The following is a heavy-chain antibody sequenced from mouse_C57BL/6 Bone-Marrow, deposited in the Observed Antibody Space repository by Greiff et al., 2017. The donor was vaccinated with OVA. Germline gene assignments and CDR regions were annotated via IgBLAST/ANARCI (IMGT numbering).Heavy chain of an antibody. V-gene: IGHV5-15*01. CDR2: ISNLAYSI. CDR3: ARPSYDYGYYAMDY. D-gene: IGHD2-4*01. Sequence: EVQLVESGGGLVQPGGSLKLSCAASGFTFSDYGMAWVRQAPRKGPEWVAFISNLAYSIYYADTVTGRFTIAREKDNNTLYHEMGSLRSEETAMYYCARPSYDYGYYAMDYWGQGTSVTVSS. J-gene: IGHJ4*01. CDR1: GFTFSDYG.